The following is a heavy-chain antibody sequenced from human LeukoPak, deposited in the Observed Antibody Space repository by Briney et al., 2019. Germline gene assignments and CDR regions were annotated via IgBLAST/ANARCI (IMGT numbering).Heavy chain of an antibody. D-gene: IGHD6-19*01. CDR2: IKSKTDGGTT. CDR1: GXTFSNAW. J-gene: IGHJ4*02. V-gene: IGHV3-15*01. Sequence: GGSLRLSCAASGXTFSNAWVSWVPQAPGKGLEWVGRIKSKTDGGTTDYAAPVKGRFTISRDDSKNTLYLQMNSLKTEDTAVYYCTTDGEAVAGEDYRGQGTLVTVSS. CDR3: TTDGEAVAGEDY.